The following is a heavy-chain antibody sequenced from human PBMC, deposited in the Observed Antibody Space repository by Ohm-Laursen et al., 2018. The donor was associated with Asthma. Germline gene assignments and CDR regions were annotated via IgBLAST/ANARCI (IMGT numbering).Heavy chain of an antibody. V-gene: IGHV3-53*01. J-gene: IGHJ3*02. CDR2: IYNGGST. CDR1: GITVSVNY. D-gene: IGHD1-26*01. CDR3: VRAHSGSYSYAFDI. Sequence: SLRLSYAASGITVSVNYMSWVRQAPGKGLEWVPVIYNGGSTYHADSVRGRFTISRDNSKNTLYLQMNSLRGEDTAVYYCVRAHSGSYSYAFDIWGQGTVVTVSS.